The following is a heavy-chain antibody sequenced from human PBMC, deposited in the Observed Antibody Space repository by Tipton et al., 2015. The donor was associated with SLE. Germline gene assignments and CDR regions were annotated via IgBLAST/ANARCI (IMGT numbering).Heavy chain of an antibody. CDR3: VRLRSKGLIDY. CDR1: GGSVSRGSYY. V-gene: IGHV4-39*07. D-gene: IGHD2-8*01. CDR2: IYYSGST. J-gene: IGHJ4*02. Sequence: TLSITCTVSGGSVSRGSYYWAWIRQPPGKGPEGIGTIYYSGSTYYYPSLKSRITISVDTSKNQFSLEVRSVTAADTAVYYCVRLRSKGLIDYWGQGTLVTVSS.